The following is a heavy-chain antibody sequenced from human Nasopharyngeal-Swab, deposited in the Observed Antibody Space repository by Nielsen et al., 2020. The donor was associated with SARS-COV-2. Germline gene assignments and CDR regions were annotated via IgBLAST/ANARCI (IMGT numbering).Heavy chain of an antibody. CDR3: ARGLPMVRGVIRTSWFDP. J-gene: IGHJ5*02. CDR2: INHSGST. D-gene: IGHD3-10*01. Sequence: WIRHPPGKGLEWIGEINHSGSTNYNPSLKSRVTISVDTSKNQFSLKLSSVTAADTAVYYCARGLPMVRGVIRTSWFDPWGQGTLVTVSS. V-gene: IGHV4-34*01.